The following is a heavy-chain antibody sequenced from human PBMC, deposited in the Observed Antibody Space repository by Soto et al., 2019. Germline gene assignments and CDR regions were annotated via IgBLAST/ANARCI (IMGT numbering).Heavy chain of an antibody. V-gene: IGHV4-31*03. Sequence: QVQLQESGPGLVQPSQTLSLTCTVSGGSISSGGYYWSWIRQHPGTGLEWIGHISYSGSTYYNTSLKSRVTLSVDTSRYQFFLIVNSVTDADTALYYCARGVLHWGQGTLVTVSS. CDR3: ARGVLH. CDR2: ISYSGST. J-gene: IGHJ4*01. CDR1: GGSISSGGYY.